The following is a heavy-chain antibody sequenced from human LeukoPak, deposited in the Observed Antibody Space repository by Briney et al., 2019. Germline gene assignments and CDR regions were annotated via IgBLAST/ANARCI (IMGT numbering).Heavy chain of an antibody. Sequence: SETLSLTCTVSGGSISSFYWTWIRQPPGKGLEWIGYIYYSGSTNYNPSLKSRVTISVDTSMNQFSLKLSSVTAADTAVYYCARSGRSPYYFDYWGQGTLVTVSS. CDR1: GGSISSFY. V-gene: IGHV4-59*01. D-gene: IGHD1-1*01. J-gene: IGHJ4*02. CDR2: IYYSGST. CDR3: ARSGRSPYYFDY.